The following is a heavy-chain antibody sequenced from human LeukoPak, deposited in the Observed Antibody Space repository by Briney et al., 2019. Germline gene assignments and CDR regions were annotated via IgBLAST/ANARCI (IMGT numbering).Heavy chain of an antibody. CDR2: ISADGETT. CDR1: GFTFSSYA. CDR3: AKDMIQRNGVYDAFDI. Sequence: GGSLTLSCAASGFTFSSYAINWVRQAPGKGLEWVSGISADGETTYYADSVKGRSTISRDNRKNTMYLQLTSLRADDAAVYFCAKDMIQRNGVYDAFDIWGPGTMVTVSS. D-gene: IGHD5-18*01. J-gene: IGHJ3*02. V-gene: IGHV3-23*01.